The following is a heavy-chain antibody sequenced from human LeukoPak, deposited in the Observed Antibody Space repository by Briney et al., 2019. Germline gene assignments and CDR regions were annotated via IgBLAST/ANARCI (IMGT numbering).Heavy chain of an antibody. V-gene: IGHV4-34*01. D-gene: IGHD5-24*01. CDR3: ASRRDGYNATIDY. CDR1: GGSFSGYY. CDR2: INHSGST. Sequence: SETLSLTCAVYGGSFSGYYWSWIRQPPGKGLEWIGEINHSGSTNYNPSLESRVTISVDTSKNQFSLKLSSVTAADTAVYYCASRRDGYNATIDYWGQGTLVTVSS. J-gene: IGHJ4*02.